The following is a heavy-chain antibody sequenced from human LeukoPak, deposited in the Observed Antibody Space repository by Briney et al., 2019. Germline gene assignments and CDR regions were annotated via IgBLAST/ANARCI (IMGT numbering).Heavy chain of an antibody. Sequence: SETLSLTCTVSGGSISSYYWSWIRQPPGKGLEWIGYIYYSGSTNYNASLMSRVIILVHTYTNQISLMLRSVLTADATVYYFSGDQLGGYYYDYWGQGTLVTVSS. CDR1: GGSISSYY. CDR3: SGDQLGGYYYDY. D-gene: IGHD3-22*01. CDR2: IYYSGST. V-gene: IGHV4-59*01. J-gene: IGHJ4*02.